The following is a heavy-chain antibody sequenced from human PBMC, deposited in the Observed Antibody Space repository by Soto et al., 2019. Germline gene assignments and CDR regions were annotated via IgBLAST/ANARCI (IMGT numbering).Heavy chain of an antibody. V-gene: IGHV3-53*01. D-gene: IGHD4-17*01. J-gene: IGHJ5*02. Sequence: EVQLVGSGGGLIQPGGSLRLSCAASGFTVSRDYMSWVRQAPGKGLEWVSVIYTGGSTYYADSVKGRFTFSRDNSKNTLYLQMNSLRAEDTAVYYCARAYGGNPALFDPWGQGTLVTVSS. CDR1: GFTVSRDY. CDR2: IYTGGST. CDR3: ARAYGGNPALFDP.